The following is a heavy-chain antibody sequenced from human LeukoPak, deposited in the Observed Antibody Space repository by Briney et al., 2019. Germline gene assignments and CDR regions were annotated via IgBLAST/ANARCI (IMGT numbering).Heavy chain of an antibody. V-gene: IGHV3-9*01. D-gene: IGHD3-22*01. CDR1: GFTFDGYA. CDR2: ISWNSSSI. Sequence: PGGSLRLSCAASGFTFDGYAMHWVRQAPGKGLEWVSGISWNSSSIGYADSVKGRFTISIDNAKNSLYLQMNSLRAEDTALYYCAKDNPDSSGYYFWRHMDVWGKGTTVTISS. J-gene: IGHJ6*03. CDR3: AKDNPDSSGYYFWRHMDV.